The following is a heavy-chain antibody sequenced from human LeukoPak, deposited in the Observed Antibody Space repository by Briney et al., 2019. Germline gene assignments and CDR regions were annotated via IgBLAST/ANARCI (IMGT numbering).Heavy chain of an antibody. CDR2: IIPIFGTA. CDR3: AREDALEWLSLYYYMDV. J-gene: IGHJ6*03. D-gene: IGHD3-3*01. V-gene: IGHV1-69*13. CDR1: GGTFSSYA. Sequence: GASVKVSCKASGGTFSSYAISWVRQAPGQGLEWMGGIIPIFGTANYAQKFQGRVTITADESTSTAYMELSSLRSEDTAVYYCAREDALEWLSLYYYMDVWGKGTTVTVSS.